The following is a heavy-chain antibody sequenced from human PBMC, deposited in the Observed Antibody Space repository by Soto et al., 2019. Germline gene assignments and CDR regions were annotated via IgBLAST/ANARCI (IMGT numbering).Heavy chain of an antibody. CDR1: GGSISSYY. J-gene: IGHJ5*02. V-gene: IGHV4-59*01. CDR3: ARDEQQLANGGLDP. Sequence: PSETLSLTCTVSGGSISSYYWSLIRQPPGKGLEWIGYIYYSGSTNYNPSLKSRVTISVDTSKKQLSLKLSSVTAADTAVYYCARDEQQLANGGLDPWGQGILVTVSS. D-gene: IGHD6-13*01. CDR2: IYYSGST.